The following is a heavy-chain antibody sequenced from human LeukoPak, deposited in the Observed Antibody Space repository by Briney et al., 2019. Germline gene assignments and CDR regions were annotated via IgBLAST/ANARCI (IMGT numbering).Heavy chain of an antibody. J-gene: IGHJ4*02. V-gene: IGHV4-34*01. CDR3: ARGTYSYGPSDY. Sequence: TGGSLRLSCAASGFTFSSYGMSWVRQPPGKGLEWIGEINHSGSTNYNPSLKSRVTISVDTSKNQFSLKLSSVTAADTAVYYCARGTYSYGPSDYWGQGTLVTVSS. D-gene: IGHD5-18*01. CDR1: GFTFSSYG. CDR2: INHSGST.